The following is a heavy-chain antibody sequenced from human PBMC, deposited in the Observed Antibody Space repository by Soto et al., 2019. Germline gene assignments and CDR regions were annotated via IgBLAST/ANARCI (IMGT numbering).Heavy chain of an antibody. CDR1: GGSFSGYY. CDR3: ASAGRRRSSGWSVVRRYHYYYMDV. Sequence: SETLSLTCAVYGGSFSGYYWSWIRQPPGKGLEWIGEINHSGSTNYNPSLKSRVTISVDTSKNQFSLKLSSVTAADTAVYYCASAGRRRSSGWSVVRRYHYYYMDVSDKTTTLTVFS. J-gene: IGHJ6*03. D-gene: IGHD6-19*01. V-gene: IGHV4-34*01. CDR2: INHSGST.